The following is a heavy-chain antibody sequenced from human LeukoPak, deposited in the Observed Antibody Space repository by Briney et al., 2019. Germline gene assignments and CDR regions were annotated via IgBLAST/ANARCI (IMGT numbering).Heavy chain of an antibody. CDR2: IYPGDSDT. D-gene: IGHD6-19*01. CDR1: GYTFTTYW. Sequence: GESLKISCKGSGYTFTTYWLSWVRQMPGKGLEWMGIIYPGDSDTRNRPPFQGQVTISVDKSISTAYLQWSSLKASDTAMYYCARTRVAGTSGAFDIWGQGTMVTVSS. CDR3: ARTRVAGTSGAFDI. J-gene: IGHJ3*02. V-gene: IGHV5-51*01.